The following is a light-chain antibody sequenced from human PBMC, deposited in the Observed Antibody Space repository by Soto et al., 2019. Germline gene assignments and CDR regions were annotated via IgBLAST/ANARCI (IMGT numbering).Light chain of an antibody. CDR2: GAS. CDR1: QSVSSN. V-gene: IGKV3-15*01. Sequence: EILMTQSPATLSVSPGERATLSCRASQSVSSNLAWYQQKPGQAPRLLIYGASSRATGIPARFSGSGSGTEFTLTISSLHSEDFAVYYCQQYNNWPPYTFGQGTKLEIK. CDR3: QQYNNWPPYT. J-gene: IGKJ2*01.